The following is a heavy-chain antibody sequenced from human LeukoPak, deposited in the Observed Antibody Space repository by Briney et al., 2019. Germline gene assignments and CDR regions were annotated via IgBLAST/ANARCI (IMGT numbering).Heavy chain of an antibody. CDR3: ARRGFCSGGTCLTFDL. CDR2: IYYSGTT. CDR1: GGSISSSY. D-gene: IGHD2-15*01. V-gene: IGHV4-59*08. J-gene: IGHJ4*02. Sequence: SETLSLTCTVSGGSISSSYWSWIRQPPGKGLEWIGYIYYSGTTNYNPSLKSRLIIPVDTSKNQFSLKLSSVTAADTAVYYCARRGFCSGGTCLTFDLWGQGTLVTVSS.